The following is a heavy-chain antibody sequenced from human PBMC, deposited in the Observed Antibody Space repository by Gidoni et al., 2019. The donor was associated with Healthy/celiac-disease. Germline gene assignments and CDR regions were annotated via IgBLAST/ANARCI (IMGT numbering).Heavy chain of an antibody. J-gene: IGHJ4*02. CDR2: IYYSGST. CDR3: ARRGDSGSGHYFDY. V-gene: IGHV4-31*03. CDR1: GGSISSGDYY. D-gene: IGHD1-26*01. Sequence: QVQLQESGPGLVKASQTLSLTCTVSGGSISSGDYYWSWIRQHPGKGLEWIGYIYYSGSTYYRPSLKSRVAISIDTSKNHFSLRLSSVTAADTAVYYCARRGDSGSGHYFDYWGQGTLITVSS.